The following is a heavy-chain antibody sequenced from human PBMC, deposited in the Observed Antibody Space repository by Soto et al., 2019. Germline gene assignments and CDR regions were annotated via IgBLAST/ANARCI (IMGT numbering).Heavy chain of an antibody. J-gene: IGHJ4*02. CDR3: ARDAYYDESSGYFDY. CDR1: GFIFNNYW. CDR2: IKQDGSEK. D-gene: IGHD3-22*01. V-gene: IGHV3-7*01. Sequence: GGSLRLSCAASGFIFNNYWMTWVRQAPGKGLEWVANIKQDGSEKYYVDSVKGRFTISRDNAKNSLYLQMNSLRADDTAVYYCARDAYYDESSGYFDYWGQGTLVTVSS.